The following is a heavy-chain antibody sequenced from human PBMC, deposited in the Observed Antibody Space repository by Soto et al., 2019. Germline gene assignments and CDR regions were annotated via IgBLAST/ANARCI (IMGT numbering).Heavy chain of an antibody. J-gene: IGHJ3*02. D-gene: IGHD3-22*01. CDR3: AKDLKNYYDSSGYYEAHAFDI. Sequence: PGGSLRLSCAASGFTFSSYAMSWVRQAPGKGLEWVSAISGSGGSTYYADSVKGRFTISRDNSKNTLYLQMNSLRAEDTAVYYCAKDLKNYYDSSGYYEAHAFDIWGQGTMVTVSS. CDR1: GFTFSSYA. V-gene: IGHV3-23*01. CDR2: ISGSGGST.